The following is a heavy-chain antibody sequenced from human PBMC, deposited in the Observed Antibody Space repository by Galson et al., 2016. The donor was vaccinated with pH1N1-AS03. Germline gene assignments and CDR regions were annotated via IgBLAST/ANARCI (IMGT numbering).Heavy chain of an antibody. CDR3: ARDHLGAGPAFDY. V-gene: IGHV6-1*01. Sequence: CAISGDSVFSNTAAWNWIRQSPSRGLEWLGRTYYRSKWYNDYAVFVASRITINPDTSKNQFFLQLNSVTPEDTAVYYCARDHLGAGPAFDYWGQGTLVTVSS. CDR2: TYYRSKWYN. J-gene: IGHJ4*02. D-gene: IGHD1-26*01. CDR1: GDSVFSNTAA.